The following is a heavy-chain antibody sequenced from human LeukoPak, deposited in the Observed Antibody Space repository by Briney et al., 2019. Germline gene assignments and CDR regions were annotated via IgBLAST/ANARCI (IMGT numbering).Heavy chain of an antibody. CDR2: IYYSGST. CDR3: ARYYDILPGTPVNFDY. CDR1: GGSISTNNYY. D-gene: IGHD3-9*01. Sequence: SQTLSLTCTVSGGSISTNNYYWSWIRQPPGKGLEWIGYIYYSGSTYYNPSLKSRVTISVDTSKNQFSLKLGSVTAADSAVYYCARYYDILPGTPVNFDYWGQGTLVTVSS. V-gene: IGHV4-30-4*08. J-gene: IGHJ4*02.